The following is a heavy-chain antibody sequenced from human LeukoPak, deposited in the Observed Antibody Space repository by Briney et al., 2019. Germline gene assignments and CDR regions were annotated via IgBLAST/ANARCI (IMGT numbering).Heavy chain of an antibody. D-gene: IGHD1-7*01. J-gene: IGHJ4*02. CDR1: GGSISSYY. CDR2: IYYSGST. Sequence: SGTLSLTCTVSGGSISSYYWSWIRQPPGKGLEWIGYIYYSGSTYYNPSLKSRVTISVVTSKNQFSLKLSSVTAADTAVYYCTRGRELVTYWGQGILVTVSS. V-gene: IGHV4-59*01. CDR3: TRGRELVTY.